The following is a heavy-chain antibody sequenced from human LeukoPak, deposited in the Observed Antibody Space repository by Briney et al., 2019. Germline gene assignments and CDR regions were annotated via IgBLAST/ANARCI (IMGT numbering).Heavy chain of an antibody. CDR2: ISGGGGST. CDR3: ARDPTTLRDAFDI. J-gene: IGHJ3*02. D-gene: IGHD1-14*01. Sequence: GGSLRLSCAASGFTFSSYAMSWVRQAPGKGLEWVSAISGGGGSTYYADSVKGRFTISRDNSENTLYLQMNSLRAEDTAVYYCARDPTTLRDAFDIWGQGTVVTVSS. CDR1: GFTFSSYA. V-gene: IGHV3-23*01.